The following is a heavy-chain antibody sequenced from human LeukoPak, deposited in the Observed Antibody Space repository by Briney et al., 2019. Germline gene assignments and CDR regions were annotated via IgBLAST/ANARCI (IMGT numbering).Heavy chain of an antibody. CDR3: ATVRGGNTRDFDY. D-gene: IGHD3-10*01. CDR1: GFTFSSYN. Sequence: GGSLRLSCAASGFTFSSYNMNWVRQAPGKGLEWVSSISSSSGYIYYADSVEGRFTISRDNAKNSLYLQMNSLRAEDTAVYHCATVRGGNTRDFDYWGQGTLVTVSS. J-gene: IGHJ4*02. CDR2: ISSSSGYI. V-gene: IGHV3-21*01.